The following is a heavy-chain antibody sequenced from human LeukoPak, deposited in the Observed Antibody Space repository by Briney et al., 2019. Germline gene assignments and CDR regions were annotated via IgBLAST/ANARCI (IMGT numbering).Heavy chain of an antibody. CDR1: GFSISDYY. Sequence: PGGSLRLSCAASGFSISDYYMSWIRQAPGKGLEWVSYISGSGSTIYYADSVKGRFTISRDNAKNSLYLQMNSLRAEDTAVYYCARPACSGGSCYSGDYWGQGTLVTVSS. D-gene: IGHD2-15*01. V-gene: IGHV3-11*01. CDR3: ARPACSGGSCYSGDY. CDR2: ISGSGSTI. J-gene: IGHJ4*02.